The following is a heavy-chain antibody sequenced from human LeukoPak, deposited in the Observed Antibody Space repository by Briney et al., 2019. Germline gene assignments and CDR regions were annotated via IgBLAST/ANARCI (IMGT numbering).Heavy chain of an antibody. Sequence: ASVKVSCKASGYTFTRYYMHWVRQAPGQGLEWMGIINPSGGSTDYAQKFQGRVTMTRDTSTNTVYMELSSLRSEDTAVYYCARGPSITMVRGGQWYYYMDVWGKGTTVTISS. CDR2: INPSGGST. CDR3: ARGPSITMVRGGQWYYYMDV. CDR1: GYTFTRYY. J-gene: IGHJ6*03. V-gene: IGHV1-46*01. D-gene: IGHD3-10*01.